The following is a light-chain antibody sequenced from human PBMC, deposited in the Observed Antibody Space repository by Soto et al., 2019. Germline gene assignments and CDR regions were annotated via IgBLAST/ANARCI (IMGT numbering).Light chain of an antibody. CDR1: QSVSSN. J-gene: IGKJ4*01. V-gene: IGKV3D-15*01. CDR2: GAF. Sequence: EIVMTQSPATLSVSPGERATLSCRASQSVSSNLAWYQQKPGQAPRLLIYGAFTRATGIPARFSGSGSGTEFTLTISSLQSEDFAVYYCQQYNNWAPLTFGGGTKVAIK. CDR3: QQYNNWAPLT.